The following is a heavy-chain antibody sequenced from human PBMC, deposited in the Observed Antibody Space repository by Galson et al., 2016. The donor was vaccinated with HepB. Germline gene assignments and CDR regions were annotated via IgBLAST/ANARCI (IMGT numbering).Heavy chain of an antibody. Sequence: SLRLSCAASGFAFTMYTMNWVRQAPGTGLEWVSGISRSGDVPYYADSVKGRFRISRDNARSTVYLEMNSLRVDDSAVYYCAKVQGGYSVFWGQGMLVSVSS. CDR1: GFAFTMYT. CDR2: ISRSGDVP. V-gene: IGHV3-23*01. CDR3: AKVQGGYSVF. D-gene: IGHD5/OR15-5a*01. J-gene: IGHJ4*02.